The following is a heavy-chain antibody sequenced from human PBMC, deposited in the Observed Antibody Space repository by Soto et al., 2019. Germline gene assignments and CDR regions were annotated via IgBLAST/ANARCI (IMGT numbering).Heavy chain of an antibody. V-gene: IGHV3-30*18. CDR1: GFDFNTYG. J-gene: IGHJ5*02. D-gene: IGHD6-13*01. CDR2: ISFDGGSQ. CDR3: AKDSSVIAAGSGGWFDP. Sequence: QVQLVESGGGVVQPGRSLRLSCAASGFDFNTYGLHWVRQAPGKGLEWVAAISFDGGSQYYADSVKGRFTVSRDKSNSTLYLQMNSLGAEGTATYFCAKDSSVIAAGSGGWFDPWGPGTLVIVSS.